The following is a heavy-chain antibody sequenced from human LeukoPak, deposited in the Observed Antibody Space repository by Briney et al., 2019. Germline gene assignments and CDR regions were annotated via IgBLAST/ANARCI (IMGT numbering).Heavy chain of an antibody. Sequence: PSETLSLTCTVSGYSISSGYYWGWIRQPPGKGLEWIGRIHTRSTNYNPSLKSRVTMSVDTSKNQFSLKLSSVTAADTAVYYCARDQYYYDSSGYLFDYWGQGTLVTVSS. CDR1: GYSISSGYY. CDR2: IHTRST. J-gene: IGHJ4*02. CDR3: ARDQYYYDSSGYLFDY. D-gene: IGHD3-22*01. V-gene: IGHV4-38-2*02.